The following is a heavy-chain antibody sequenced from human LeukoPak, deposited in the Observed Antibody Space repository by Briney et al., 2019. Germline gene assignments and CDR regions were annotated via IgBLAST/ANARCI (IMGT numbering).Heavy chain of an antibody. V-gene: IGHV1-69*13. J-gene: IGHJ6*03. CDR2: IIPIFGTA. CDR1: GGTFSSYA. CDR3: ARAVQAYYYYYYMDV. Sequence: ASVKVSSKASGGTFSSYAISWVRQAPGQGLEWMGGIIPIFGTANYAQKFQGRVTITADESTSTAYMELSSLRSEDTAVYYCARAVQAYYYYYYMDVWGKGTTVTVSS.